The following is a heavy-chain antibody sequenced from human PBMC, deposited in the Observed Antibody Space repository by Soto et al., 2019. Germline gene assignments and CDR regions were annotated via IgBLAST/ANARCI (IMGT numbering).Heavy chain of an antibody. CDR3: ARDHRILTIFGVVDPFSYGMYV. J-gene: IGHJ6*01. Sequence: SETLSLTCTVSGDSVSSGSYYWSRIRLPHGKGLEWIGYIYDSGTTNYSPSRKSRVTISVDTSKNQSSLKLSSVTAADTAVNYCARDHRILTIFGVVDPFSYGMYVWGQGTTHSVS. V-gene: IGHV4-61*01. CDR1: GDSVSSGSYY. CDR2: IYDSGTT. D-gene: IGHD3-3*01.